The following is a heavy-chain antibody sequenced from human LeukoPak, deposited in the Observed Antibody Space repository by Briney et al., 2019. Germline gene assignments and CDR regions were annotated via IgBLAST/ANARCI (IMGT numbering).Heavy chain of an antibody. CDR1: GGSISGYY. D-gene: IGHD3/OR15-3a*01. J-gene: IGHJ4*02. Sequence: SETLSLTCTVSGGSISGYYWSWIRQPAGKRLEWVGRIFNSGTTNYNPSLKSRATISVDKSKNQFSLRPSSVTAADTAIYYCARVDDFWTGYYEYWSQGTLVTVSS. CDR2: IFNSGTT. V-gene: IGHV4-4*07. CDR3: ARVDDFWTGYYEY.